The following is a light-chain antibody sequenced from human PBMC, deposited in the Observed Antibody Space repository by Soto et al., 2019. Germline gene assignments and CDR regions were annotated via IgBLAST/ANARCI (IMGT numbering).Light chain of an antibody. Sequence: QSALTQPPSASGSPGQSVTISCTGSRSDIGDSNYVSWYQQHPRKAPRLFISEVINRPSGVPDRFSASKSGNTASLTISGLQAEDEADYYCASKAGSSRHVVFGGGTKLTVL. CDR1: RSDIGDSNY. CDR3: ASKAGSSRHVV. CDR2: EVI. J-gene: IGLJ2*01. V-gene: IGLV2-8*01.